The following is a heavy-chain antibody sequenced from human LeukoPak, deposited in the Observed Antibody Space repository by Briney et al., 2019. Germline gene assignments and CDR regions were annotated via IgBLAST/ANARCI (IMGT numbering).Heavy chain of an antibody. D-gene: IGHD3-22*01. V-gene: IGHV4-59*01. CDR1: GGSFSGYY. CDR3: AREGYYYDSSGYYGGYFQH. J-gene: IGHJ1*01. CDR2: IYYSGST. Sequence: SETLSLTCAVYGGSFSGYYWSWIRQPPGKGLEWIGYIYYSGSTNYNPSLKSRVTISVDTSKNQFSLKLSSVTAADTAVYYCAREGYYYDSSGYYGGYFQHWGQGTLVTVSS.